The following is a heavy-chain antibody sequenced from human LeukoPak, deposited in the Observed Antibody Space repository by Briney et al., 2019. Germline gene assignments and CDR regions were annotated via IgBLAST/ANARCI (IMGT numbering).Heavy chain of an antibody. CDR2: ISSSSSYI. D-gene: IGHD2-15*01. Sequence: GGSLRLSCAASGFTFSSYSMNWVRQAPGEGLEWVSSISSSSSYIYYADAVKGRFTMSRDNAKNSLYLQMSSLRAEDTAVYYCARAYRYCSGGSCYSALYYFDYWGQGTLVTVSS. CDR3: ARAYRYCSGGSCYSALYYFDY. CDR1: GFTFSSYS. J-gene: IGHJ4*02. V-gene: IGHV3-21*01.